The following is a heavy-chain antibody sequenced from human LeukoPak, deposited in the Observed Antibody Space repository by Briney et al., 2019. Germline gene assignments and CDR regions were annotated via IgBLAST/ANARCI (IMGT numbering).Heavy chain of an antibody. J-gene: IGHJ4*02. CDR2: IYYSGIT. CDR3: ARVPAVSSSNFDY. Sequence: SETLSLTCAVSGGSISSGDYSWNWVRQPPGKGLEWIGYIYYSGITYYNPSLKSRLTISVDTSKNQFSLKLSSVTAADTAVYFCARVPAVSSSNFDYWGQGTLVTVSS. V-gene: IGHV4-30-2*05. CDR1: GGSISSGDYS. D-gene: IGHD2-2*01.